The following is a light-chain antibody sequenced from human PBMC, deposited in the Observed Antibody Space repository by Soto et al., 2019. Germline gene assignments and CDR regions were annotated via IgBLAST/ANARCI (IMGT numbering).Light chain of an antibody. Sequence: IVMTQSPAPLSVSPGERATLSCRASQSVSSDLAWYQQKPGQAPRLLIYEASIRATGIAARFSGSGSGTEFTLTISSLQSEDSAVYWCQQYNSWPFTFGPGTKVEFK. J-gene: IGKJ3*01. CDR1: QSVSSD. CDR3: QQYNSWPFT. V-gene: IGKV3-15*01. CDR2: EAS.